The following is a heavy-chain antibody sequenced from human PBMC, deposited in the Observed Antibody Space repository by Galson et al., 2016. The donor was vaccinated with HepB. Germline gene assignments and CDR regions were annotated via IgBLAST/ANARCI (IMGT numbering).Heavy chain of an antibody. J-gene: IGHJ5*02. V-gene: IGHV4-39*02. D-gene: IGHD3-3*01. CDR1: GGSISSASYY. CDR3: ARLYYDFWSGYPADP. Sequence: SETLSLTCTVSGGSISSASYYWGWLRQPPGKGLEWIGSISYTGTTYYNPSLKSRATLSVDPSKNHFSLRLSSVTAADTAVYYCARLYYDFWSGYPADPWGQGTLVPGTS. CDR2: ISYTGTT.